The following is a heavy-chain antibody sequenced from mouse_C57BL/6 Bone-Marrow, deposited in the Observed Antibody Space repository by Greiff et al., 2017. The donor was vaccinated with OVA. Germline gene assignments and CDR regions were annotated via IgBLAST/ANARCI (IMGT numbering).Heavy chain of an antibody. CDR3: TTAPYYYGSSDWYFDV. D-gene: IGHD1-1*01. Sequence: EVQLQQSGAELVRPGASVKLSCTASGFNIQDDYMHWVKQRPEPGLEWIGWIDPENGDTAYASKFQGKATITADTSSNAAYLQLSSLTSEDTAVYYCTTAPYYYGSSDWYFDVWGTGTTVTVSS. V-gene: IGHV14-4*01. CDR2: IDPENGDT. J-gene: IGHJ1*03. CDR1: GFNIQDDY.